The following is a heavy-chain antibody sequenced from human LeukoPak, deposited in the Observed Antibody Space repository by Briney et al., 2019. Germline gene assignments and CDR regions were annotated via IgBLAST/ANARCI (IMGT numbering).Heavy chain of an antibody. D-gene: IGHD3-10*01. J-gene: IGHJ5*02. CDR1: GGSISISNYY. Sequence: PSEPLSLTCAVYGGSISISNYYWGWIRQPPGKGLEWIGSMSYSGRTYYNPSLKTRVTVSLDTSKNQFSLNLISVTAADTAVYYCARTRRVSRWFGELLLNWFDPWGQGTLVTVSS. CDR3: ARTRRVSRWFGELLLNWFDP. CDR2: MSYSGRT. V-gene: IGHV4-39*07.